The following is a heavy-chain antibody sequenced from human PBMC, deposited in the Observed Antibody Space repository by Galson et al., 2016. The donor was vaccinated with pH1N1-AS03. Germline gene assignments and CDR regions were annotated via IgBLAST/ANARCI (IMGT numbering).Heavy chain of an antibody. J-gene: IGHJ5*02. CDR2: INTNTGNP. D-gene: IGHD3-10*01. V-gene: IGHV7-4-1*02. CDR3: ARGAVNLGREIFPRCNWFDP. Sequence: SVKVSCKASAYTFTSYAMNWVRQAPGQGLEWMGWINTNTGNPTYAQGFTGRFVFSLDTSVSTTYLQISGLKAEDTAVYFCARGAVNLGREIFPRCNWFDPWGQGTLVTVSS. CDR1: AYTFTSYA.